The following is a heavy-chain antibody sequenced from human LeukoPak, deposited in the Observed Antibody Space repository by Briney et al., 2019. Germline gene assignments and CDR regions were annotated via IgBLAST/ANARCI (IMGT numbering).Heavy chain of an antibody. CDR1: GFNFRLFA. CDR2: IGGSAAST. D-gene: IGHD3-16*01. V-gene: IGHV3-23*01. J-gene: IGHJ5*02. CDR3: VRDRGPYVGIGNSWFDP. Sequence: PGGSLRLSCAASGFNFRLFAMHWVRQAPGKGLGWVSGIGGSAASTFYADSVKGRFTISRDNSENTLYLEMNSLTVEDTAIYYCVRDRGPYVGIGNSWFDPWGQGTLVTVSS.